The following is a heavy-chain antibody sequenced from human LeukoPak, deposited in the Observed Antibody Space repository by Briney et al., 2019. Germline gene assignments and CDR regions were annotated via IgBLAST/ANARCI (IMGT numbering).Heavy chain of an antibody. Sequence: SVKVSCKASGGTFSNYAISWVRQAPGQGLEWMGGIIPVFGTANYAQKFQGRVTITTDESTSTDYMELSTLRSEDTAVYYCARGAILEWLPLSDSSRYYFDYWGQGTLVTVSS. V-gene: IGHV1-69*05. CDR3: ARGAILEWLPLSDSSRYYFDY. CDR1: GGTFSNYA. D-gene: IGHD3-3*02. J-gene: IGHJ4*02. CDR2: IIPVFGTA.